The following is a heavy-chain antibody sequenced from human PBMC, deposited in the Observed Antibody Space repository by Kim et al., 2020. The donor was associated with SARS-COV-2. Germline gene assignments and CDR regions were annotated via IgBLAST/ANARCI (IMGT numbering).Heavy chain of an antibody. CDR3: AKTESRVSRYSSGWYEYYYYGMGV. D-gene: IGHD6-19*01. Sequence: GGSLRLSCAASGFTFSSYAMSWVRQAPGKGLEWVSAISGSGGSTYYADSVKGRFTISRDNSKNTLYLQMNSLRAEDTAVYYCAKTESRVSRYSSGWYEYYYYGMGVWGQGTTVTVSS. CDR2: ISGSGGST. V-gene: IGHV3-23*01. J-gene: IGHJ6*02. CDR1: GFTFSSYA.